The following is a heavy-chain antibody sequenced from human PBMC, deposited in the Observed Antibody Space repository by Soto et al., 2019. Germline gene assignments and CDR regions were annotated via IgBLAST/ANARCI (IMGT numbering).Heavy chain of an antibody. Sequence: PSETLSLTCSVYGGSFSVYYWSWIRQPPGKGLEWIGEINHSGSTNYNPSLKSRVTISVDTSKNQFSLKLSSVTAADTAVYYCARLSGPGNWFDPWGQGTLVTVS. CDR2: INHSGST. CDR1: GGSFSVYY. J-gene: IGHJ5*02. CDR3: ARLSGPGNWFDP. V-gene: IGHV4-34*01. D-gene: IGHD3-10*01.